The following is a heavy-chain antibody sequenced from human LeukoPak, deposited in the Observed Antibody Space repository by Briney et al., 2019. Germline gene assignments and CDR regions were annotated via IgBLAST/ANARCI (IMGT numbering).Heavy chain of an antibody. J-gene: IGHJ4*02. V-gene: IGHV3-33*01. Sequence: GGSLRLSCAASGFTFRDYGMHWVRQAPGKGLEWVALIWYDGTTKDYADSVKGRFTIFRDNSKNTLYLQMNSLRAEDTAVYYCARARMVGGTTYYFAYWGQGTLVTVSS. CDR2: IWYDGTTK. CDR1: GFTFRDYG. D-gene: IGHD1-26*01. CDR3: ARARMVGGTTYYFAY.